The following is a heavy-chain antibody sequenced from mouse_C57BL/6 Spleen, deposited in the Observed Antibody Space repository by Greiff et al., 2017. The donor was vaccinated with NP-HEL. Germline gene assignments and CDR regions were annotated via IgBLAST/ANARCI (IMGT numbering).Heavy chain of an antibody. V-gene: IGHV1-82*01. CDR2: IYPGDGDT. J-gene: IGHJ2*01. CDR3: AREEGGNYDEGADY. Sequence: QVQLQQSGPELVKPGASVKISCKASGYAFSSSWMNWVKQRPGKGLEWIGRIYPGDGDTNYNGKFKGKATLTADKSSSTAYMQLSSLTSEDSAVYFCAREEGGNYDEGADYWCQGTTLTVSS. D-gene: IGHD2-1*01. CDR1: GYAFSSSW.